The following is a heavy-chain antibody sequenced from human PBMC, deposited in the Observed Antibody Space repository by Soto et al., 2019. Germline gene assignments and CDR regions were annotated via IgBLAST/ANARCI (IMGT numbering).Heavy chain of an antibody. CDR2: IKQDGSEK. CDR3: ARGEAIGDDP. Sequence: EVQLVESGGGLAQPGGSLRLSCAASGLTFSSYWMTWVRQAPGKGLEWVANIKQDGSEKYYVDSVKGRFTISRDNAKNSLYLKMNNQRVEDTAVYYCARGEAIGDDPWGHGTLVTVSS. D-gene: IGHD3-10*01. CDR1: GLTFSSYW. V-gene: IGHV3-7*01. J-gene: IGHJ5*02.